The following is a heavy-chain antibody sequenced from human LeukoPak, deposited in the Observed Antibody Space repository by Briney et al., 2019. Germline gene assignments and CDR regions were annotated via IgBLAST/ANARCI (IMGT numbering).Heavy chain of an antibody. CDR1: GFTFNSYG. J-gene: IGHJ4*02. Sequence: GGSLRLSCAASGFTFNSYGMHWVRQAPGKGLEWVGFIRSKAYGGTTEYAVSVKGRFTISRDDSKSIAYLQMNSLKTEDTAVYYCTGLRFLEWLRDYWGQGTLVTVSS. CDR3: TGLRFLEWLRDY. V-gene: IGHV3-49*04. CDR2: IRSKAYGGTT. D-gene: IGHD3-3*01.